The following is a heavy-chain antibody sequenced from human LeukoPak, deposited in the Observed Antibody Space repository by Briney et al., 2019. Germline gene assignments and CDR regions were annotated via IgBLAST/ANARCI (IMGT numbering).Heavy chain of an antibody. CDR2: IYYSGST. J-gene: IGHJ4*02. CDR1: GGAINTYY. CDR3: ARGDYDILTGYYPPDY. V-gene: IGHV4-59*01. D-gene: IGHD3-9*01. Sequence: PSETLSLTCTVSGGAINTYYWSWIRQPPGKGLEWIGYIYYSGSTNYNPSLKSRVTISVDTSKNQFSLTLSSVTAADTAVYYCARGDYDILTGYYPPDYWDQGTLVTVSS.